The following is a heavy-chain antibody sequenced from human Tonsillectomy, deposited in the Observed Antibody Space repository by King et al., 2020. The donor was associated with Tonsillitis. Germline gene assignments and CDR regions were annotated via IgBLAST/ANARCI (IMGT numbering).Heavy chain of an antibody. D-gene: IGHD3-9*01. J-gene: IGHJ4*02. V-gene: IGHV3-23*04. CDR2: ISGSGGYT. Sequence: VQLVESGGDLVQPGGSLRLSCAASGFTFSSYAMSWVRQAPGKGLEWVSGISGSGGYTYYADSVKGRFTISRDNSKSTLYLQMNSLRAEDTAVYYCAKAYLNSYNDILTGYSNWGQGTLVTVSS. CDR3: AKAYLNSYNDILTGYSN. CDR1: GFTFSSYA.